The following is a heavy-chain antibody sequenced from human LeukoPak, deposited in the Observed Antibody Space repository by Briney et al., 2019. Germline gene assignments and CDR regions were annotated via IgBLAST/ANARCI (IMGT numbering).Heavy chain of an antibody. CDR1: GYNFTNYW. V-gene: IGHV5-51*01. J-gene: IGHJ4*02. Sequence: GESLKISCKGFGYNFTNYWIGWVRQMPGKGLEWMGIIYPDDSDTGYSPSFQGQVTISVDKSISTAYLQWSRLKASDTAIYYCASPAGRRGFDCWGQGTLVTVSS. CDR3: ASPAGRRGFDC. D-gene: IGHD3-10*01. CDR2: IYPDDSDT.